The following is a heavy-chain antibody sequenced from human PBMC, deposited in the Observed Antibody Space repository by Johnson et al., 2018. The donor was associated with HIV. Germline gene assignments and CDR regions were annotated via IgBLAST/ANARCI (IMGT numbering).Heavy chain of an antibody. CDR1: GFTFSSYA. J-gene: IGHJ3*02. CDR2: MSYDGSNK. Sequence: VQLVESGGGVVQPGRSLRLSCAASGFTFSSYAMHWVRQAPGKGLEWVAVMSYDGSNKYYANSVKGRFTISRDNSKNTLYLQMNSLRAEDTAVYYCAKASDIGAFDIWGQGTMVTVSS. V-gene: IGHV3-30*04. D-gene: IGHD2-15*01. CDR3: AKASDIGAFDI.